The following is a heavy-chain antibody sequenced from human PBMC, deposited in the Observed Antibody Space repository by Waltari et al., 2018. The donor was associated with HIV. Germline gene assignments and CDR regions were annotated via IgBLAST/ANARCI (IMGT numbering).Heavy chain of an antibody. CDR2: ISAYNGNT. CDR3: ARDNWNDYYYYGMDV. J-gene: IGHJ6*02. Sequence: QVQLVQSGAEVKKPGASVKVSCKASGYTFTSFGISWVRQVPGEGLEWMGWISAYNGNTNYAQKLQGRVTMTTDTSTSTAYMELRSLRSDDTAVFYCARDNWNDYYYYGMDVWGQGTTVTVSS. D-gene: IGHD1-1*01. V-gene: IGHV1-18*01. CDR1: GYTFTSFG.